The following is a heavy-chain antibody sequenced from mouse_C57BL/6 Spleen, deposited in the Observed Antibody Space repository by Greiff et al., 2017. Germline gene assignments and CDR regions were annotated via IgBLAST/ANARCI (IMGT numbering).Heavy chain of an antibody. CDR2: IWRGGST. J-gene: IGHJ4*01. Sequence: VQLQQSGPGLVQPSQSLSITCTVSGFSLTSYGVHWVRQSPGKGLEWLGVIWRGGSTAYNAAFMTRLSITKDNSKSQVFFKMKRLQADDAAIYYGDKKGITTRGYYAMDYWGQGTSVTVSS. V-gene: IGHV2-5*01. CDR1: GFSLTSYG. D-gene: IGHD2-4*01. CDR3: DKKGITTRGYYAMDY.